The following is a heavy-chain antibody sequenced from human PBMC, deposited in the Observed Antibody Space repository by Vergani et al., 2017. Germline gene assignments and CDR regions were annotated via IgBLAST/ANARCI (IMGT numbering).Heavy chain of an antibody. J-gene: IGHJ4*02. CDR1: GFSLSISGVG. Sequence: QITLKESGPTLVKPTQTLTLTCTFSGFSLSISGVGVGWIRQPPGKALEWLALIYWDDDKRYSPSLKSRPTITKDTAKNQVVLTMTNMDPVDTATYYCAHSTTGTRDFDYWGQGTLVTVSS. CDR2: IYWDDDK. CDR3: AHSTTGTRDFDY. V-gene: IGHV2-5*02. D-gene: IGHD1-1*01.